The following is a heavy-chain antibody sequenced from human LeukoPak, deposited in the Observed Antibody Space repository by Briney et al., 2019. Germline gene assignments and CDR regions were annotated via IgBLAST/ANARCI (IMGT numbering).Heavy chain of an antibody. CDR3: ARETAAAGSFIAIHDY. Sequence: SETLSLTCAVYGGSFSGYYWSWIRQPPGKGLEWIGEINDGESTNYNPSLKSRVSLSVDASKNQFSLKLNSVTAADTAIYYCARETAAAGSFIAIHDYWAQGTLVTVSS. D-gene: IGHD6-13*01. CDR1: GGSFSGYY. J-gene: IGHJ4*02. CDR2: INDGEST. V-gene: IGHV4-34*01.